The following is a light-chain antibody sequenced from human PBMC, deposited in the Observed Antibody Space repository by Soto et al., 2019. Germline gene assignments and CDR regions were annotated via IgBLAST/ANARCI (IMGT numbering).Light chain of an antibody. V-gene: IGKV3-20*01. Sequence: EIVLTQSPGTLSLSPGERATLSCRASQSVSSSYLAWYHQKPGQAPRLLIYGASSRATGAPDRFSGSGSGTDFTLTISRLEPEDSAVYYCQQYGSSPWTFGQGTKVDIK. CDR2: GAS. CDR1: QSVSSSY. CDR3: QQYGSSPWT. J-gene: IGKJ1*01.